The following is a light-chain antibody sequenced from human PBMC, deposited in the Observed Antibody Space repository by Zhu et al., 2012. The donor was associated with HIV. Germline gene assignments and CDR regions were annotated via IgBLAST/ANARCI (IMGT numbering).Light chain of an antibody. Sequence: EIVMTQSPATLSVSPGERATVSCRASQSVSSDLAWYQQKPGQAPRLLIFGASTTSIGIPARFTGSGSGTEFTLTISNMQSEDVAIYYCQQYNEGPPWTFGRGDQGGNQT. CDR1: QSVSSD. CDR3: QQYNEGPPWT. V-gene: IGKV3-15*01. CDR2: GAS. J-gene: IGKJ1*01.